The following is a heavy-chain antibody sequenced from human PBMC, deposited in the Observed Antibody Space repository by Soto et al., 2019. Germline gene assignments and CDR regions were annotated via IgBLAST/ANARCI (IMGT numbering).Heavy chain of an antibody. CDR2: IYYSGST. V-gene: IGHV4-39*01. D-gene: IGHD6-13*01. CDR1: GGSISSSSFH. Sequence: SETLSLTCTVSGGSISSSSFHWGWIRQPPGKGLEWIGSIYYSGSTYYSPSLKSRVTISVDTSKNQFSLKLSSVTAADTAVYYCARRERAAGTDWWFDPWGQGTLVPSPQ. CDR3: ARRERAAGTDWWFDP. J-gene: IGHJ5*02.